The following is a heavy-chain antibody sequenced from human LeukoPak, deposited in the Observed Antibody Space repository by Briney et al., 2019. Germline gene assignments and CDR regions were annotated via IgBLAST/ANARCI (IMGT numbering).Heavy chain of an antibody. Sequence: PGGSLRLSCAASGFTVSSDGMHWVRQALGKGLEWVAVISYDVGKKYYADSVKGRFAISRDNSKNTLYLQMNSLRAEDTAVYYCAKDDYYDTSGYRDWGQGTLVTVSS. CDR3: AKDDYYDTSGYRD. D-gene: IGHD3-22*01. CDR1: GFTVSSDG. CDR2: ISYDVGKK. J-gene: IGHJ4*02. V-gene: IGHV3-30*18.